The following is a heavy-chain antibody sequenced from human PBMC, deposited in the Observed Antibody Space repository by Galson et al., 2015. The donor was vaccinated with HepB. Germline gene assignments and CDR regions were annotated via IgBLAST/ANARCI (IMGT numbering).Heavy chain of an antibody. J-gene: IGHJ4*02. V-gene: IGHV1-2*06. CDR2: IDPSSGGT. Sequence: SVKVSCKASGYSFTNYAMHWVRQAPGQRLEWMGRIDPSSGGTNYAQNFQGGVTLTRDTSITTAYMELNSLTSDDTAVYYCARDYIWGSRIDHWGQGTLVTVSS. D-gene: IGHD3-16*01. CDR3: ARDYIWGSRIDH. CDR1: GYSFTNYA.